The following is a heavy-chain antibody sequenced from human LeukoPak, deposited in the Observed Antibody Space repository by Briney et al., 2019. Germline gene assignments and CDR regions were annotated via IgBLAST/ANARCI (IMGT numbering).Heavy chain of an antibody. CDR1: GFTVSSNY. CDR3: AKDSSSGDYVIDY. D-gene: IGHD4-17*01. J-gene: IGHJ4*02. V-gene: IGHV3-30*18. Sequence: GGSLRLACAASGFTVSSNYMSWVRQAPGKGLEWVAVISYDGSNKYYADSVKGRFTISRDNSKNTLYLQMNSLRAEDTAVYYCAKDSSSGDYVIDYWGQGTLVTVSS. CDR2: ISYDGSNK.